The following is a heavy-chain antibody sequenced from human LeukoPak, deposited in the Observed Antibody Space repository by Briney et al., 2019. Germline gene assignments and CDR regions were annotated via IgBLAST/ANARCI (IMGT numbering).Heavy chain of an antibody. CDR3: ARVGAWVYDSAFDY. CDR2: INHSGST. J-gene: IGHJ4*02. Sequence: PSETLSLTCAVYGGSFSGYYWSWIRQPPGKGLEWIGEINHSGSTNYNPSLKSRVTISVDTSKNQFSLKLSSVTAADTAVYYCARVGAWVYDSAFDYWGQGTLVTVSS. V-gene: IGHV4-34*01. CDR1: GGSFSGYY. D-gene: IGHD3-22*01.